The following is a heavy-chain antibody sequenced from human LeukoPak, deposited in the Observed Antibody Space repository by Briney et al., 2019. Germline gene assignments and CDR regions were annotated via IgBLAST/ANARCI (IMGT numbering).Heavy chain of an antibody. D-gene: IGHD3-22*01. J-gene: IGHJ4*02. Sequence: GGSLRLSCAASGFTFSSYVMSWVRQAPGKGLEWVSAISGSGGSTYYADSVKGRFTISRDNSKNTLYLQMNSLRAEDTAVYYCAKFAPSYYYDSSGYPEGFFDYWGQGTLVTVSS. V-gene: IGHV3-23*01. CDR3: AKFAPSYYYDSSGYPEGFFDY. CDR1: GFTFSSYV. CDR2: ISGSGGST.